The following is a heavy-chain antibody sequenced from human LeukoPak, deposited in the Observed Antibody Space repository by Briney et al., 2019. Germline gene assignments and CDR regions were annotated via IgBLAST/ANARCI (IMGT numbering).Heavy chain of an antibody. CDR1: GVSISDYS. V-gene: IGHV4-4*07. CDR2: LSSSANT. CDR3: ARDRTAPRQRFFDY. J-gene: IGHJ4*02. Sequence: RPSETLSLTCSVSGVSISDYSWSSTRQPAGKGLEFIGRLSSSANTYYSPSLKSRITLSMDTSKNHFSLNLTSVTAADTAVYYCARDRTAPRQRFFDYWGKGILVTVSS. D-gene: IGHD2-21*02.